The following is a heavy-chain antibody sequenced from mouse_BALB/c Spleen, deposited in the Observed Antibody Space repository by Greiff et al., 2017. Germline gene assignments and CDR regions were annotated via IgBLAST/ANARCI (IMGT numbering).Heavy chain of an antibody. CDR2: IWSGGST. J-gene: IGHJ4*01. CDR1: GFSLTSYG. V-gene: IGHV2-4-1*01. Sequence: QVQLKESGPGLVQPSQSLSITCTVSGFSLTSYGVHWVRQSPGKGLEWLGVIWSGGSTDYNAAFISRLSISKDNSKSQVFFKMNSLQADDTAIYYWAISYDYVSYYYAMDYWGQGTSVTVSS. D-gene: IGHD2-4*01. CDR3: AISYDYVSYYYAMDY.